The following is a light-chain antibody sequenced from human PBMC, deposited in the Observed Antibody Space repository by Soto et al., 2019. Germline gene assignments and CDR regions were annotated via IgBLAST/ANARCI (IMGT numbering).Light chain of an antibody. Sequence: EIVLTQSPGTLSLSPGERATLSCRASQSVSSNYLAWYQQKPGQAPRLLIYGASIRAPGIPDRFSGSGSGTHFTLTIRRLEPEDFAVYYCQQYGNSLLTFGGGTKVEI. J-gene: IGKJ4*01. CDR3: QQYGNSLLT. CDR2: GAS. V-gene: IGKV3-20*01. CDR1: QSVSSNY.